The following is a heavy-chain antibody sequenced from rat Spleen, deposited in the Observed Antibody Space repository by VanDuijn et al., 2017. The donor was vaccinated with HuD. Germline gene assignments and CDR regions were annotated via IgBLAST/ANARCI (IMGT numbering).Heavy chain of an antibody. J-gene: IGHJ1*01. D-gene: IGHD1-1*01. V-gene: IGHV3-3*01. CDR3: ARWDYYSPRWYFDF. CDR2: INGAGST. Sequence: SSYRWNWIRKFPGNKLEWMGYINGAGSTNYNPSLKSRISITRDTSKNQFFLQVNSVTTEDTATYFCARWDYYSPRWYFDFWGPGTMVTVSS. CDR1: SSYR.